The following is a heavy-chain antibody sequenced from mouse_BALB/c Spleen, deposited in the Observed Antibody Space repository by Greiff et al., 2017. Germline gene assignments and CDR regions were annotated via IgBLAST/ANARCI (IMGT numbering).Heavy chain of an antibody. D-gene: IGHD6-5*01. V-gene: IGHV5-12-2*01. CDR2: ISNGGGST. CDR1: GFTFSSYT. J-gene: IGHJ4*01. Sequence: DVKLVESGGGLVQPGGSLKLSCAASGFTFSSYTMSWVRQTPEKRLEWVAYISNGGGSTYYPDTVKGRFTISRDNAKNTLYLQMSSLKSEDTAMYYCARHLMHYAMDYWGQGTSVTVSS. CDR3: ARHLMHYAMDY.